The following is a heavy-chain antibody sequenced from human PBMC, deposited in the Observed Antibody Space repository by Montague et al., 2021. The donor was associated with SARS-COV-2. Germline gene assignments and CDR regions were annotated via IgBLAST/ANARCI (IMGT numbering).Heavy chain of an antibody. D-gene: IGHD3-3*01. CDR3: ARGGTYYDFWSGYHNYYYGMDV. V-gene: IGHV3-48*03. J-gene: IGHJ6*02. Sequence: SLRLSFAASGFTFSSYEMNWVRQAPGTGLEWVSYISSSGSTIYYADSVKGRFTISRDNAKNSLYLQMNSLRAEDTAVYYCARGGTYYDFWSGYHNYYYGMDVWGQGTTVTVSS. CDR1: GFTFSSYE. CDR2: ISSSGSTI.